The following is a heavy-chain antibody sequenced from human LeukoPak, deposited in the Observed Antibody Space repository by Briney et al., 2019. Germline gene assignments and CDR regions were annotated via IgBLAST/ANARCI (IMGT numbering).Heavy chain of an antibody. CDR3: ARRSLREAYNRFDP. CDR2: MSHSGGA. J-gene: IGHJ5*02. D-gene: IGHD3-10*01. CDR1: GGSVTTSSYY. Sequence: ETLSLTCTVSGGSVTTSSYYWGWIRQPPGKGLEWIGSMSHSGGAFYNPSLKSRVSISVDTSKNQFSLRVTSVTAADTALYYCARRSLREAYNRFDPWGQGTLVTVSS. V-gene: IGHV4-39*01.